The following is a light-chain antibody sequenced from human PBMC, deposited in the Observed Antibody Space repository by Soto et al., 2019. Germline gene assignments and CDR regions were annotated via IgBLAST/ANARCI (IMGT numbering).Light chain of an antibody. CDR2: AAS. CDR3: EQVNSYPPP. Sequence: DIQLTQSPSFLSASVGDRVTITCRASQGIFLYLAWYQQKPGRAPKLLLSAASTLQSGVPSRFGGSGSRTEVTLTISRLQPEDLATYYCEQVNSYPPPFXGGTKVDIK. V-gene: IGKV1-9*01. J-gene: IGKJ4*01. CDR1: QGIFLY.